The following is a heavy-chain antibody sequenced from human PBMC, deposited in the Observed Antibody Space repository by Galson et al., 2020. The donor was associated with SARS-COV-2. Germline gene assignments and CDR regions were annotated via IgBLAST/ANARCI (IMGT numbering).Heavy chain of an antibody. V-gene: IGHV5-51*01. Sequence: GESLKISCKTSGYSFNDYWIGWVRQMPGKGLQWMGVMYPGDSYTKYNPSFQGQVTVSADKSTSTAYLQWSSLKASDTAMYYCARHGASSGWYEGIDYWGQGTLVTVSS. CDR3: ARHGASSGWYEGIDY. D-gene: IGHD6-19*01. CDR2: MYPGDSYT. J-gene: IGHJ4*02. CDR1: GYSFNDYW.